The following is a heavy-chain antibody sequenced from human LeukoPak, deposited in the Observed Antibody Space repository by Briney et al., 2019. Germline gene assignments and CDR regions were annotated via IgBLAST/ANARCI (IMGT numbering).Heavy chain of an antibody. V-gene: IGHV4-59*01. Sequence: PSETLSLTCTVSGGSLSNYYWSWIWQPPGKGLEWIGYIYYSGSTSYNPSLKSRVTISVDTSKNQFSLKLRSVTAADTAVYYCARDHYYDSSGYTFRHWGQGTLVTVSS. CDR3: ARDHYYDSSGYTFRH. CDR1: GGSLSNYY. J-gene: IGHJ1*01. CDR2: IYYSGST. D-gene: IGHD3-22*01.